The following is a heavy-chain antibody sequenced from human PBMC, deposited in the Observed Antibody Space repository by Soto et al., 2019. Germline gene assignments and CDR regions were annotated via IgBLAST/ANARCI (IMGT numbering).Heavy chain of an antibody. CDR2: IYYSGST. CDR1: RGSISSGDYY. Sequence: TLSLTCTVSRGSISSGDYYWSSIRQPPGKGLEWIGYIYYSGSTYYNPSLKSRVTISVDTSKNQFSLKLSSVTAADTAVYYCASLVVTAHNWFDPWGQGTLVTVSS. V-gene: IGHV4-30-4*01. CDR3: ASLVVTAHNWFDP. J-gene: IGHJ5*02. D-gene: IGHD2-21*02.